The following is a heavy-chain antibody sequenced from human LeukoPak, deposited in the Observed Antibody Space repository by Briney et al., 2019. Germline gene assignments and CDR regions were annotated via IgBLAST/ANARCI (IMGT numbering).Heavy chain of an antibody. CDR2: IKQDGSEK. CDR1: GFTFSSYW. V-gene: IGHV3-7*01. D-gene: IGHD4-17*01. CDR3: ARDPDYGDYVNYFDY. J-gene: IGHJ4*02. Sequence: PGGSLRLSCAASGFTFSSYWMSWVRQAPGKGPEWVANIKQDGSEKYYVDSVKGRFTISRDNAKNSLYLQMNSLRAEDTAVYYCARDPDYGDYVNYFDYWGQGTLVTVSS.